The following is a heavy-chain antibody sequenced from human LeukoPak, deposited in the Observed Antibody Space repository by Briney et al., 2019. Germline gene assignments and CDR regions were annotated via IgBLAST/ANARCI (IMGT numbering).Heavy chain of an antibody. J-gene: IGHJ4*02. CDR2: TKSKTDGGTT. D-gene: IGHD3-10*01. CDR3: TTGAGRGY. V-gene: IGHV3-15*07. CDR1: GFTFSNAW. Sequence: GSLILSCAASGFTFSNAWMNWVRQAPGKGLEWVGRTKSKTDGGTTDYAAPVKGRFTISRDDSKNTLYLQMNSLKTEDTAVYYCTTGAGRGYWGQGTLVTVSS.